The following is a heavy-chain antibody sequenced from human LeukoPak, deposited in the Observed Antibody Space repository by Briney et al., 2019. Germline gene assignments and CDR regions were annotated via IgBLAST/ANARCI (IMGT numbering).Heavy chain of an antibody. D-gene: IGHD3-22*01. CDR1: GFTFSSYW. CDR2: INSDGSST. CDR3: AREVISPYYYDSSGYYQHFDY. Sequence: AGGSLRLSCAASGFTFSSYWMHWVRQAPGKGLVWVSRINSDGSSTSYADSVKGRFTISRDNAKNTLYLQMNSLRAEDTAVYYCAREVISPYYYDSSGYYQHFDYWGQGTLVTVSS. V-gene: IGHV3-74*01. J-gene: IGHJ4*02.